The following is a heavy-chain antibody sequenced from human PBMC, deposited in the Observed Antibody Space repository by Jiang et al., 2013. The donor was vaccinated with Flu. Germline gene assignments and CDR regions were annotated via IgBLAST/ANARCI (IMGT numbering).Heavy chain of an antibody. J-gene: IGHJ5*02. CDR1: GVSISSGGYY. V-gene: IGHV4-31*01. D-gene: IGHD3-3*01. CDR2: FFNSGRP. CDR3: ARLEEWFDP. Sequence: LLKPSQTLSLTCTVSGVSISSGGYYWSWIRQHPGKGLEWIGYFFNSGRPYYNPSLKSLVSISVDTSKNQFSLKVTSVTAADTAVYYCARLEEWFDPWGQGTLVTVSS.